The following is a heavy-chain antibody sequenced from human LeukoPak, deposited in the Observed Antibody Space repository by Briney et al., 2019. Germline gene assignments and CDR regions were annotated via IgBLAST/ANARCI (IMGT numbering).Heavy chain of an antibody. Sequence: PSETLSLTCTVSGGSICSYYWSWIRQPPGKGLEWIGYIYYCGSTNYNPSLKSRVTISVDTSKNQFSLKLSSVTAADTAVDYFARGHWYFDLWGRGTLVTVPS. CDR3: ARGHWYFDL. CDR2: IYYCGST. CDR1: GGSICSYY. J-gene: IGHJ2*01. V-gene: IGHV4-59*01.